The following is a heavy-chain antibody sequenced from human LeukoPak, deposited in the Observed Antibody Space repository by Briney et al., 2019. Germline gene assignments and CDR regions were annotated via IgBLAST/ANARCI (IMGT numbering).Heavy chain of an antibody. CDR3: AKCPGSANCYTGFDY. CDR2: ISNSGDTT. J-gene: IGHJ4*02. CDR1: GFTFDNYA. V-gene: IGHV3-23*01. D-gene: IGHD2-2*02. Sequence: GGSLRLSCAASGFTFDNYAMTWVRQAPGKGLEWISGISNSGDTTYDADSVKGRFTISRDNSKNTLYLQMNSLRAEDTAVYYCAKCPGSANCYTGFDYWGQGTLVTVSS.